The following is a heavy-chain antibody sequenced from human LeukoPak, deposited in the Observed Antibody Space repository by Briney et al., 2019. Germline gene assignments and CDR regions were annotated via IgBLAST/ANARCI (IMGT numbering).Heavy chain of an antibody. V-gene: IGHV1-69*04. CDR1: GGTFSSYA. J-gene: IGHJ4*02. Sequence: ASVKVSCKASGGTFSSYAISWVRQAPGQGLEWMGRIIPILGIANYAQKFQGRVTITADKSTSTAYMELSCLRSEDTAVYYCARAAYSYGYYFDYWGQGTLVTVSS. CDR2: IIPILGIA. CDR3: ARAAYSYGYYFDY. D-gene: IGHD5-18*01.